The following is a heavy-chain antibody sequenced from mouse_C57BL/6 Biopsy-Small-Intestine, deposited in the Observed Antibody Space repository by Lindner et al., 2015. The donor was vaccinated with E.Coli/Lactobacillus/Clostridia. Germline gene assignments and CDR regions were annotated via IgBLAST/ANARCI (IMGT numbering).Heavy chain of an antibody. CDR3: ARGVTTFLDF. D-gene: IGHD2-2*01. Sequence: VQLQESGPELVKPGTSVKMSCRASGYTFTSYNTHWVKQSHGKSPEWIGYINPNSGGTNYNQMFEGQATLTVNKSSSTAYMELRGLTSDDSAVYYCARGVTTFLDFWGQGTTLTVSS. V-gene: IGHV1-22*01. CDR1: GYTFTSYN. CDR2: INPNSGGT. J-gene: IGHJ2*01.